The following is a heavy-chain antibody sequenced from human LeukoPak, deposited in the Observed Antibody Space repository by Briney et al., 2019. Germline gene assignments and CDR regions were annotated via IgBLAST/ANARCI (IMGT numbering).Heavy chain of an antibody. CDR3: AKTSSTVTTNFDY. D-gene: IGHD4-17*01. J-gene: IGHJ4*02. CDR2: IYYSGST. Sequence: PSGTLSLTCTVSGGSISSYYWSWIRQPPGKGLEWIGYIYYSGSTNYNPSLKSRVTISVDTSKNQFSLKLSSVTAADTAVYYCAKTSSTVTTNFDYWGQGNLVTVSS. V-gene: IGHV4-59*12. CDR1: GGSISSYY.